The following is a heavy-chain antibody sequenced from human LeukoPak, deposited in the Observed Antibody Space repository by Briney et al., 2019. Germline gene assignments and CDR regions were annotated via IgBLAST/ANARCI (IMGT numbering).Heavy chain of an antibody. D-gene: IGHD4-23*01. V-gene: IGHV3-21*01. J-gene: IGHJ3*02. CDR3: ARDRTTVVSGATNI. CDR1: GFTFSSYR. Sequence: GGSLRLSCAASGFTFSSYRVNWVRQAPGKGLEWVSSSSSSGSYIYYADSVKGRFTISRDNARNSLYLQMDSLRAEDTAVYYCARDRTTVVSGATNIWGQGTMVTVSS. CDR2: SSSSGSYI.